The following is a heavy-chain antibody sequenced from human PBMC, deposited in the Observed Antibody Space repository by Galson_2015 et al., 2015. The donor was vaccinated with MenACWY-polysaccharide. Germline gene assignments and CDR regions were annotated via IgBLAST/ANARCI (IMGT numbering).Heavy chain of an antibody. CDR2: IYPGDSDT. CDR3: ARNNYAGLRGYYYGMDV. Sequence: QSGAEVKKPGESLKISCEGSGYSFTSYWIAWVRQMPGKGLEWMGIIYPGDSDTRYSPSFQGQVTISADKSISTAYLQWSSLKASDTAMYNCARNNYAGLRGYYYGMDVWGQGTTVTVSS. CDR1: GYSFTSYW. D-gene: IGHD5-12*01. J-gene: IGHJ6*02. V-gene: IGHV5-51*01.